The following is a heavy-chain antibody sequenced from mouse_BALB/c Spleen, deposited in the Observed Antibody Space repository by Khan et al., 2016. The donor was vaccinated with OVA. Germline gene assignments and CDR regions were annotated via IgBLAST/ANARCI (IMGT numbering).Heavy chain of an antibody. J-gene: IGHJ4*01. V-gene: IGHV2-6-1*01. CDR1: GFSLTNYG. Sequence: QVQLKESGPGLVAPSQSLSITCTISGFSLTNYGVHWVRQPPGKGLEWLVVIWSAGSTTYNSTLQSRLSISKDNSKSQVFLKMNSLQTDDTAMYYCARQPYYHYYVMDYWGQGTSVTVSS. CDR2: IWSAGST. CDR3: ARQPYYHYYVMDY. D-gene: IGHD2-10*01.